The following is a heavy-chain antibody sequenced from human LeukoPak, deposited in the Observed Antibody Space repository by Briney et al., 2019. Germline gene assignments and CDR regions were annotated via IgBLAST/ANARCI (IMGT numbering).Heavy chain of an antibody. J-gene: IGHJ4*02. Sequence: AVQDSCNASGYTLTSYGISWVRPAPAQGLEWMGWISAYNGNTNYAQKLQGRLTMTTDTSTSTAYMELRSLRSDDTAVYYCARENRYYYDSSGYLDYWGQGTLVTVSS. V-gene: IGHV1-18*04. CDR1: GYTLTSYG. CDR3: ARENRYYYDSSGYLDY. CDR2: ISAYNGNT. D-gene: IGHD3-22*01.